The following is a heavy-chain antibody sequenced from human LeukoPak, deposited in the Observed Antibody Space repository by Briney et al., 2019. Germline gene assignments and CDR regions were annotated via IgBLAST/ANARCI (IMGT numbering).Heavy chain of an antibody. CDR3: ARESPRGADFDY. Sequence: PSETLSLTCTVSGGSISTYYWSWIRQPPGKGLERIGYIYYSGSTNYNPSLKSRVTISVDTSKNQFSLKLSSVTAADTAVYYCARESPRGADFDYWGQGTLVTVCS. CDR1: GGSISTYY. V-gene: IGHV4-59*01. D-gene: IGHD3-10*01. J-gene: IGHJ4*02. CDR2: IYYSGST.